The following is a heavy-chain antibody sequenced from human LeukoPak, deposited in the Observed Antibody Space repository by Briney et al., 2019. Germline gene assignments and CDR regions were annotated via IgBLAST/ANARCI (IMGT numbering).Heavy chain of an antibody. Sequence: GGSLRLSCAASGFTFSDSAVSWVGPSPAEGLEWVSSSNDTGGRTYYAASVKGRFTITRDNSRNTVNLQMNSLRGGDTARYYCAKGGQDFDFWRFDLWGQGILVTVSS. V-gene: IGHV3-23*01. CDR2: SNDTGGRT. CDR3: AKGGQDFDFWRFDL. CDR1: GFTFSDSA. J-gene: IGHJ5*02. D-gene: IGHD3-3*01.